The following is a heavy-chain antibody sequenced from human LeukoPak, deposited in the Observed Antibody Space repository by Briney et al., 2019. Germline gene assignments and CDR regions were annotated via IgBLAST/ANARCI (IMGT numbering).Heavy chain of an antibody. CDR3: ARITDYDFWSGYSIFDP. D-gene: IGHD3-3*01. V-gene: IGHV2-70*11. CDR1: GFSLSTSGMC. CDR2: IDWDDDK. J-gene: IGHJ5*02. Sequence: SGPTLVNPTQTLTLTCTFSGFSLSTSGMCVSWIRQPPGKALEWLSRIDWDDDKYYSTSLKTRLTISKDASKNQVVLTMTNMDPVDTATYYCARITDYDFWSGYSIFDPWGQGTLVTVSS.